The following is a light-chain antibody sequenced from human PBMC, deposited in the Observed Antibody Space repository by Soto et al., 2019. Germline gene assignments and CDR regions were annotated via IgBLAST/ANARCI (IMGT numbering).Light chain of an antibody. J-gene: IGLJ1*01. CDR3: SSYSSSSTLV. Sequence: QSALTQPASVSGSPGQPITIACTGTSSDVGGYKYVSWYQQHPGKAPKLMIYEVSNRPSGVSNRFSGSKSGNTASLTISGLQAEDEADYYCSSYSSSSTLVFGTGTKLTVL. CDR2: EVS. CDR1: SSDVGGYKY. V-gene: IGLV2-14*01.